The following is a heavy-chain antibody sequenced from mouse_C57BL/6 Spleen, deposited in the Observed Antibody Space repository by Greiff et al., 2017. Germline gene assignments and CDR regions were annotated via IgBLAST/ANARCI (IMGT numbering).Heavy chain of an antibody. Sequence: QVQLQQSDAELAKPGASVKISCKVSGYTFTDHTIHWMKQRPEQGLEWIGYIYPRDGSPTYNAKFKGKATLTADKSSSTAYMQLNSLTSAYSAVYFCARGGYDGYFDVWGTGTTVTVSS. CDR3: ARGGYDGYFDV. V-gene: IGHV1-78*01. J-gene: IGHJ1*03. CDR2: IYPRDGSP. D-gene: IGHD2-14*01. CDR1: GYTFTDHT.